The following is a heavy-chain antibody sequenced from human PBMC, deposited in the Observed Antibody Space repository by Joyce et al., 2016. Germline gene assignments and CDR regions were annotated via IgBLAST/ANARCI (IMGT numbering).Heavy chain of an antibody. CDR3: ARGGTSSDHYFFYPLDV. Sequence: QVLLVQSGATVKRPGSSLRVSCKSSGGAFSNFTVNWVRQAPGQRLEWMGVITLFFGGAKYGEQFQGRVTLTADLSTRTAYMELSSLTSADTAVYYCARGGTSSDHYFFYPLDVWGPGTTVIVSS. CDR2: ITLFFGGA. J-gene: IGHJ6*02. V-gene: IGHV1-69*12. CDR1: GGAFSNFT. D-gene: IGHD1-14*01.